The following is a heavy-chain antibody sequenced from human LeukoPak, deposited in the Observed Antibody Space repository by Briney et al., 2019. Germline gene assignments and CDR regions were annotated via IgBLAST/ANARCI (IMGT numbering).Heavy chain of an antibody. Sequence: GGSLRLSCAASGFTFSDHYMDWVRQAPGKGLEWVGRIRNKVNSYTTEYAASVKGRLTISRDDSKSSLYLQMNSLKTEDTAMYYCARLSGTYLTNDSWGQGTLVTVSS. J-gene: IGHJ5*01. CDR1: GFTFSDHY. CDR2: IRNKVNSYTT. V-gene: IGHV3-72*01. CDR3: ARLSGTYLTNDS. D-gene: IGHD1-26*01.